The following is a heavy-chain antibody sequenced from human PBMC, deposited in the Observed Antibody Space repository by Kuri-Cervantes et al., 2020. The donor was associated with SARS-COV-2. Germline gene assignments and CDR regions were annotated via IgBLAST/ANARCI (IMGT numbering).Heavy chain of an antibody. CDR3: ARNRRTGGYSYGFDL. CDR2: INPTGGT. J-gene: IGHJ4*02. Sequence: ASVKVSCKASGYTFTDYYMHWVRQAPGPGPEWMGWINPTGGTNSAQRFQGRVTMTRDTSTSTVHMELSRLRFDDTAVFYCARNRRTGGYSYGFDLWGQGTLVTVSS. CDR1: GYTFTDYY. V-gene: IGHV1-2*02. D-gene: IGHD5-18*01.